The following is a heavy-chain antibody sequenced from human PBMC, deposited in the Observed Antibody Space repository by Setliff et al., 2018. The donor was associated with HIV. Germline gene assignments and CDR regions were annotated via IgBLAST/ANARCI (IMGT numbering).Heavy chain of an antibody. D-gene: IGHD4-4*01. J-gene: IGHJ4*02. CDR2: IIPSSGGT. V-gene: IGHV1-2*06. CDR3: AKRKGNYDYYFDY. Sequence: ASVKVSCKASGYTFTAYYMHWVRQAPGQGLEWMGRIIPSSGGTNYAQKFQGRVTMTRDTSVSTAYMELSRLRSDDTAVYYCAKRKGNYDYYFDYWGQGTLVTVSS. CDR1: GYTFTAYY.